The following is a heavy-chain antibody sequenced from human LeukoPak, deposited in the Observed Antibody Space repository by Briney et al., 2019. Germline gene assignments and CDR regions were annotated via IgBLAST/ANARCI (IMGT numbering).Heavy chain of an antibody. D-gene: IGHD3-10*01. Sequence: VASVKVSCKASGYTFTSDGISWVRQTPGQGLEWMGWISAYNGNTNYAQKLQGRVTMTTDTSTSTAYMELRSLRSDDTAVYYCASHEIYYGSGSPPACWGQGTLVPVSS. J-gene: IGHJ4*02. V-gene: IGHV1-18*01. CDR2: ISAYNGNT. CDR3: ASHEIYYGSGSPPAC. CDR1: GYTFTSDG.